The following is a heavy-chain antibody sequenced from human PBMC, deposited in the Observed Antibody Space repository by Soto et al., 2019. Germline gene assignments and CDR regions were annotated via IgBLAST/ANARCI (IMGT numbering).Heavy chain of an antibody. Sequence: GASVKVSCKVSGYTLTELSMHWVRQAPGKGLEWMGGFDPEDGETIYAQKFQGRVTMTEDTSTGTAYMELSSLRSEDTAVYYCARDIGHYDILTGYYFYFDYWGQGTLVTVSS. CDR3: ARDIGHYDILTGYYFYFDY. V-gene: IGHV1-24*01. J-gene: IGHJ4*02. CDR1: GYTLTELS. CDR2: FDPEDGET. D-gene: IGHD3-9*01.